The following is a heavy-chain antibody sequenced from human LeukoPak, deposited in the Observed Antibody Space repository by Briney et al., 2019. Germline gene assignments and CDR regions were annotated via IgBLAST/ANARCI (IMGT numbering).Heavy chain of an antibody. CDR1: GYTFTSYG. CDR2: ISTYNGNT. CDR3: ARDYSSGWPNFDH. D-gene: IGHD6-19*01. J-gene: IGHJ4*02. V-gene: IGHV1-18*01. Sequence: ASVKVSCKASGYTFTSYGISWVRQAPGQGLERMGWISTYNGNTNYAQKVQGRVTMTTDTSTSTAYMELRSLRSDDTAVYYCARDYSSGWPNFDHWGQGTLVTVSS.